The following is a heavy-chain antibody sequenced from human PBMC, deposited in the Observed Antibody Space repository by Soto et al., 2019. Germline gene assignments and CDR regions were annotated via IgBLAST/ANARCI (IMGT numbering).Heavy chain of an antibody. CDR2: IYYSGST. V-gene: IGHV4-59*01. CDR1: GGSISSYY. J-gene: IGHJ6*02. D-gene: IGHD5-18*01. Sequence: SETLSLTCTVSGGSISSYYWSWIRQPPGKGLEWIGYIYYSGSTNYNPSLKSRVTISVDTSKNQFSLKLSSVTAADTAVYYCARDQGYGNNYYYGMYVWGQGTTVTVS. CDR3: ARDQGYGNNYYYGMYV.